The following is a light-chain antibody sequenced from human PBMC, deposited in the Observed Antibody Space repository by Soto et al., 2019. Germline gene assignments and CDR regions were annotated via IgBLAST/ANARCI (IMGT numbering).Light chain of an antibody. CDR1: QGITSW. Sequence: DIQMTQSPSFVSASVGDRVTISCRASQGITSWLAWYQQKPGKAPKLLIYAASTLQGEVPSRFSGSGSGTEFTLTISSLQPEDFATYYCQQATSFPRTFGQGTKVDIK. CDR2: AAS. V-gene: IGKV1-12*01. CDR3: QQATSFPRT. J-gene: IGKJ1*01.